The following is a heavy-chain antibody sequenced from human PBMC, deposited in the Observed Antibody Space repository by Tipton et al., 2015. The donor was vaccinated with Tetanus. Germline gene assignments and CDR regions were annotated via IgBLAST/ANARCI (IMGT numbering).Heavy chain of an antibody. D-gene: IGHD2-15*01. V-gene: IGHV4-4*02. CDR2: IYHSGST. Sequence: TLSLTCAVSGGSISSSNWWSWVRQPPGKGLEWIGEIYHSGSTNYNPSLKSRVTISVDKSKNQFSLKLSSVTAADTVVYYCARVGQDIVVVVAAPSRYYYGMDVWGQGTTVTVSS. CDR3: ARVGQDIVVVVAAPSRYYYGMDV. J-gene: IGHJ6*02. CDR1: GGSISSSNW.